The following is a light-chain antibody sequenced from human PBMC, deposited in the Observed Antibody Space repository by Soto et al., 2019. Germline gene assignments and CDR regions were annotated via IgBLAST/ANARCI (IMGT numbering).Light chain of an antibody. V-gene: IGKV3-15*01. J-gene: IGKJ1*01. Sequence: EIVMTQSPATLSVSPGERATLSCRASQSVSSNFAWYQQKPGQAPRLLIYGASTRATGIPARFNGSGSGTEFTLTISSLQSEDFAFYYCQQYNNWPSWTFGQGTKVEIK. CDR2: GAS. CDR1: QSVSSN. CDR3: QQYNNWPSWT.